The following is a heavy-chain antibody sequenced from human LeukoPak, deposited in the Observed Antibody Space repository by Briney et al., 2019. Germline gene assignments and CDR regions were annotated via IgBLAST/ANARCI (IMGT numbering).Heavy chain of an antibody. CDR2: ISGSGGST. Sequence: GGSLRLSCAASGFTFSSYAMSWVRQAPGKGLEWVSAISGSGGSTYYADSVKGRFTISRDNSKNTLYLQMNSLRAEDTAVYYRAKGAYDYVWGSYPLVPSDYWGHGTLVTVSS. CDR1: GFTFSSYA. J-gene: IGHJ4*01. V-gene: IGHV3-23*01. CDR3: AKGAYDYVWGSYPLVPSDY. D-gene: IGHD3-16*02.